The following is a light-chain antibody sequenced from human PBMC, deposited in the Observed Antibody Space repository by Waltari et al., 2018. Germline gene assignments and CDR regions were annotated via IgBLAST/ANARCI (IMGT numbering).Light chain of an antibody. CDR2: EVS. CDR3: SSYAGSNFVV. J-gene: IGLJ2*01. Sequence: QSALAQPPSASGSPGQSVTISCTGTSSDGGGYNYVSWYQQHPGKAPKLMIYEVSKRPAGVPDRFSGSKSGNTASLTVSGLQAEDEAAYYCSSYAGSNFVVFGGGTKVTVL. V-gene: IGLV2-8*01. CDR1: SSDGGGYNY.